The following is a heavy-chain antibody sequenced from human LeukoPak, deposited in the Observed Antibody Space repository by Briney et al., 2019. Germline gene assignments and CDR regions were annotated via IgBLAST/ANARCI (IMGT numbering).Heavy chain of an antibody. V-gene: IGHV3-23*01. CDR3: AKGSATGYFDY. CDR2: ISESGGST. CDR1: GFTFNAYA. D-gene: IGHD3-10*01. Sequence: GGSLRLSCVVSGFTFNAYAMTWVRQAPGKGLEWVSSISESGGSTFYADSVKGRFTISRDNSKNTLYLQLNSLRAEDTAEYYCAKGSATGYFDYWGQGTLVTVST. J-gene: IGHJ4*02.